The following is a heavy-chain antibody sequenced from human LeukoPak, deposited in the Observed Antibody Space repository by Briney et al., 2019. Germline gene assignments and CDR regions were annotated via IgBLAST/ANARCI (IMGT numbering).Heavy chain of an antibody. J-gene: IGHJ4*02. Sequence: HGESLKISCKGSGYSFTSYWIGWVRQTPGKGLECMGIIYPGDSDTRYSPSFQGEVTISVDKSISTAYLQWSSLKASDTAMYYCARVPRVRGVLGGFDYWGQGTLVTVSS. CDR1: GYSFTSYW. D-gene: IGHD3-10*01. CDR2: IYPGDSDT. CDR3: ARVPRVRGVLGGFDY. V-gene: IGHV5-51*01.